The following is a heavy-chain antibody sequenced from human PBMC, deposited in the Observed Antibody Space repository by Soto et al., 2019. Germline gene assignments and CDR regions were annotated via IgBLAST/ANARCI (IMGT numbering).Heavy chain of an antibody. CDR2: ISAYNGNT. D-gene: IGHD6-19*01. CDR3: ARSYSSGWDWHQNPGYFDY. CDR1: GYTFTSYG. V-gene: IGHV1-18*01. Sequence: ASVKVSCKASGYTFTSYGISWVRQAPGQGLEWMGWISAYNGNTSYAQKLQGRVTMTTDTSTSTAYMELRSLRSDDTAVYYCARSYSSGWDWHQNPGYFDYWGQGTLVTVSS. J-gene: IGHJ4*02.